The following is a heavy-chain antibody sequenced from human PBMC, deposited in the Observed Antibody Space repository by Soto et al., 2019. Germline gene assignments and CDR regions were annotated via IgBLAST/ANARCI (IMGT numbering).Heavy chain of an antibody. CDR2: IYYSGRT. Sequence: SETLSLTCTVSGGSISSGGYYWSWIRQHPGKGLEWIGYIYYSGRTYYNPSLKSRVTISVDTSKNQFSLKLSSVTAADTAVYFWASRRTGTPGGWFDPWGQGTLVTVSS. J-gene: IGHJ5*02. D-gene: IGHD1-1*01. CDR3: ASRRTGTPGGWFDP. V-gene: IGHV4-31*03. CDR1: GGSISSGGYY.